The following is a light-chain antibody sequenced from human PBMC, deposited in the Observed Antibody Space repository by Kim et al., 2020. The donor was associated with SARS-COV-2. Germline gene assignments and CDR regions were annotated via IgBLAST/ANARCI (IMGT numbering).Light chain of an antibody. CDR3: QQTYSDSRT. CDR2: SAC. CDR1: QDISRY. Sequence: ASVEDRVNNTSRESQDISRYLHLYHQQPGKSPNLLLYSACSLQSGVPSLFPSRGSETYFTLPISSLQPQDFATYYYQQTYSDSRTFGQGTKVDIK. J-gene: IGKJ1*01. V-gene: IGKV1-39*01.